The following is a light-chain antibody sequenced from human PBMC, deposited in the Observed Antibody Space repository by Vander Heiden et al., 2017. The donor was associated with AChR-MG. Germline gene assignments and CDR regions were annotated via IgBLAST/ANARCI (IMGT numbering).Light chain of an antibody. CDR3: QQYGSSPPT. V-gene: IGKV3-20*01. J-gene: IGKJ1*01. Sequence: IVLTQSTGSLSLSPVQRATLSCRASQSVSSSYLAWYQQKPGQAPRLLIYGASSRATGIPDRFSGSGSGTDFTLTISRLEPEDVAVYYCQQYGSSPPTFGQGTKVEIK. CDR1: QSVSSSY. CDR2: GAS.